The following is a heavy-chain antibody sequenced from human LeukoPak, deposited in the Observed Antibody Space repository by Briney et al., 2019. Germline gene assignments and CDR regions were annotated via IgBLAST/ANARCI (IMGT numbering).Heavy chain of an antibody. J-gene: IGHJ4*02. CDR1: GGSIISGSYY. D-gene: IGHD1-26*01. V-gene: IGHV4-61*02. Sequence: SETLSLTCIVSGGSIISGSYYWSWIRQPAGKGLEWIGRIYSSGTTNYNPSLKSRVTISVDTSKNQFSLKLSSVTAADTAVYYCSRGYSGSFNWPSYFDYWGQGTLVTVSS. CDR3: SRGYSGSFNWPSYFDY. CDR2: IYSSGTT.